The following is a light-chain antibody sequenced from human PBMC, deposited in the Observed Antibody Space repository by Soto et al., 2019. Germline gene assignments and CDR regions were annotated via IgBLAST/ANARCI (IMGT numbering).Light chain of an antibody. Sequence: EIVMTQSPATLSVAPGERVTFSCRASQGVSRKLAWYQHKPGQAPRLLISGASTGATGIPARFSGSGSGTEFTLTISSLQSEDCATYYCQQSYSSPPTFGQGTKVDIK. CDR3: QQSYSSPPT. V-gene: IGKV3-15*01. CDR1: QGVSRK. J-gene: IGKJ1*01. CDR2: GAS.